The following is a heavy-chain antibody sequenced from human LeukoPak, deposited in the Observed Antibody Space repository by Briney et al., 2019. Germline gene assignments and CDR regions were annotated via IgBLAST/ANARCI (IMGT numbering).Heavy chain of an antibody. V-gene: IGHV1-8*01. J-gene: IGHJ3*02. CDR2: MNPNSGNT. Sequence: GASVKVSCKASGYTFTSYDINWVRQATGQGLEWMGWMNPNSGNTGYAQKFQGRVTMTRNTSISTAYMELSSLRSEDTAVYYCARWRRDGYNFAFDIWGQGTIVTVSS. CDR3: ARWRRDGYNFAFDI. D-gene: IGHD5-24*01. CDR1: GYTFTSYD.